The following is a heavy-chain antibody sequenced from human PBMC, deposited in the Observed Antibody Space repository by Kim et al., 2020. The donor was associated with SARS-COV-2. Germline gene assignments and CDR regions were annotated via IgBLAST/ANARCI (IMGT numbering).Heavy chain of an antibody. J-gene: IGHJ4*02. CDR3: ARLGGEWAAPHY. V-gene: IGHV3-48*03. Sequence: YYADSVKGRFTISRDNAKNSLYLRMNSLRAEDTAVYYCARLGGEWAAPHYWGQGTLVTVSS. D-gene: IGHD6-6*01.